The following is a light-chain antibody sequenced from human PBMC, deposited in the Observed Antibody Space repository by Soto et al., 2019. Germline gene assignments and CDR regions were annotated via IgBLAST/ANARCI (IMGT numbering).Light chain of an antibody. CDR2: GAS. CDR1: QSVSSN. CDR3: RHYNNCPPHT. J-gene: IGKJ2*01. Sequence: EIVMTQSPATLSVSPGERATLSCRASQSVSSNLAWYQQKPGQAPRLLIYGASTRATGVPAGFSGSGSGKAFITTNSSRQPDDFAVNYCRHYNNCPPHTFGPGTKLEIK. V-gene: IGKV3-15*01.